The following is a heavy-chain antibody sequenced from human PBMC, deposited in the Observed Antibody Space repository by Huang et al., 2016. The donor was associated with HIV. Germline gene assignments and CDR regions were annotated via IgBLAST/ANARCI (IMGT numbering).Heavy chain of an antibody. Sequence: QVHLVESGGGVVKPGRSLRLSCAASGFTFSTNPIHWVRQGPGQGVEWVAVISHDGSTKFYAESVKGRSAISRDNSKNMVYLQIYRLRVEDTGVYYCAREKGLEDWGQGTLVTVSS. V-gene: IGHV3-30*09. CDR2: ISHDGSTK. CDR1: GFTFSTNP. CDR3: AREKGLED. D-gene: IGHD1-1*01. J-gene: IGHJ4*02.